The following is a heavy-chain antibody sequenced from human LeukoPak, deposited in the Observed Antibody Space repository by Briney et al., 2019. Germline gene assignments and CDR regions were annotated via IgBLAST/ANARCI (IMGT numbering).Heavy chain of an antibody. D-gene: IGHD5-12*01. CDR1: GFTFRSYW. CDR3: ARDGYPLYGY. J-gene: IGHJ4*02. Sequence: GGSLRLSCVISGFTFRSYWMSWVRQAPGKGLEWVASIKYDGSEAFYVDSVKGRFTIPRDNTKNSLYLQMNGLRGEDTAVYFCARDGYPLYGYWGQGTLVTVSS. CDR2: IKYDGSEA. V-gene: IGHV3-7*01.